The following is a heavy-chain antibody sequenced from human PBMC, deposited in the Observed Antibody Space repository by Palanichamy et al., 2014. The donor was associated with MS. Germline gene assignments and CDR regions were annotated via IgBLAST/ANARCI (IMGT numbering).Heavy chain of an antibody. Sequence: EVQLVESGGGLVKPGGSLRLSCAASGFTFSSYSMNWVRQAPGKGPEWVSSISSSSSYIYYTDSVKGRFTISRDNAKNSLYLQMNSLRAEDTAVYYCARDGYGSGSSPYYFDYWGQGTLVTVSS. J-gene: IGHJ4*02. CDR3: ARDGYGSGSSPYYFDY. CDR2: ISSSSSYI. V-gene: IGHV3-21*01. D-gene: IGHD3-10*01. CDR1: GFTFSSYS.